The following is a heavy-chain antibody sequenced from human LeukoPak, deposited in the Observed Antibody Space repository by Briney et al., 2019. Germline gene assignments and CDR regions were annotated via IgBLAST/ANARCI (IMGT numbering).Heavy chain of an antibody. D-gene: IGHD7-27*01. J-gene: IGHJ4*02. CDR2: IKQDGSEK. CDR1: GFTFSSYW. V-gene: IGHV3-7*02. CDR3: VPHTGTVGY. Sequence: GGSLRLSCAASGFTFSSYWMSWVRQAPGKGREWVANIKQDGSEKYYVDSVKGRFTISRDNAKKSLYLLMNSLRAEDTAVYYCVPHTGTVGYWGQGTLVTVSS.